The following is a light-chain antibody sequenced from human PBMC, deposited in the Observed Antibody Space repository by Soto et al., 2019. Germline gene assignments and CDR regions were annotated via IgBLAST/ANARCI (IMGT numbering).Light chain of an antibody. CDR2: TTS. J-gene: IGLJ3*02. CDR1: NGAVTSIYY. CDR3: LLYYGGSWV. Sequence: QAVVTQEPSLTVSPGGTVTLTCASSNGAVTSIYYPSWFQQKPGQAPRPLIYTTSNKHSWTPARFSGSLLGGKAALTLSGVQPEDEAEYYCLLYYGGSWVFGGGTKLTVL. V-gene: IGLV7-43*01.